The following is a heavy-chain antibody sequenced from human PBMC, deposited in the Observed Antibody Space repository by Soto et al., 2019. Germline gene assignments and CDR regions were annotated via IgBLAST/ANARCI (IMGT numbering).Heavy chain of an antibody. CDR3: AREFSNSPEAFDS. CDR1: GGSVSSGSYY. D-gene: IGHD6-6*01. V-gene: IGHV4-61*01. CDR2: IYYSGST. Sequence: SETLSLTCTGSGGSVSSGSYYWSWIRQPPGKGLEWIGYIYYSGSTNYNPSLKSRVTISVDTSKNQFSLKLSSVTAADTAVYYCAREFSNSPEAFDSWGQGSLVTVSS. J-gene: IGHJ4*02.